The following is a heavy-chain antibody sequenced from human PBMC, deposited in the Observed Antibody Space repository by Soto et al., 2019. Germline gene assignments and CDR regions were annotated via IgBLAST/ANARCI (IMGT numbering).Heavy chain of an antibody. CDR3: AARSPAFDY. Sequence: QVQLVQSGPEVKKPGASVKVSCKTSGYTFTSYGISWVRQAPGQGLEWMGWITTDKGKTTYAQKAQGRVTMTTDKPTSTAYMDLRSLRSDDTAVYYCAARSPAFDYWGQGTLVTVSS. J-gene: IGHJ4*02. CDR1: GYTFTSYG. CDR2: ITTDKGKT. V-gene: IGHV1-18*01.